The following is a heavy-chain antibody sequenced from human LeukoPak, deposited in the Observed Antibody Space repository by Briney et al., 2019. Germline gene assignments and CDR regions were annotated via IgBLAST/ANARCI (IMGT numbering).Heavy chain of an antibody. CDR1: GGSISGYY. D-gene: IGHD6-13*01. J-gene: IGHJ3*02. CDR3: ASWGIAAAKDTFDI. Sequence: SETLSLTCTVSGGSISGYYWSWIRQPPGKGLEWIGYIYYSGSTNYNPSLKSRVTISVDTSKNQFSLRLSSVTAADTAVYYCASWGIAAAKDTFDIWGQGTMVTVSS. V-gene: IGHV4-59*01. CDR2: IYYSGST.